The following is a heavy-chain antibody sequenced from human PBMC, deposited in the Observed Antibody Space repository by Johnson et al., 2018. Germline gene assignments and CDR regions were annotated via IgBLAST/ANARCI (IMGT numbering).Heavy chain of an antibody. CDR1: GFTFSSYG. CDR2: ISYDGSNN. Sequence: QVQLVESGGGVVQPGRSRRLSCAASGFTFSSYGMHWVRQAPGKGLEWVAVISYDGSNNYYADSVKGRFTITRDNSKHTLYLHMNNLRAEDTAVYYCARALYMDVWGKGTTVTVSS. CDR3: ARALYMDV. V-gene: IGHV3-30*03. J-gene: IGHJ6*03.